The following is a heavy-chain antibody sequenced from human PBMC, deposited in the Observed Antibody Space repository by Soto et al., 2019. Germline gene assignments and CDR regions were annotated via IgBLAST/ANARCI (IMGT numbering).Heavy chain of an antibody. J-gene: IGHJ4*02. CDR1: GFTFGDSL. Sequence: EVQLVESGGGLVQPGRSLRLSCTASGFTFGDSLMTWFRQAPGKGLEWVGFIRSNAYGGTTEYAASVKGRFTISRDDSTSIAYLQMNSLKTDDTAVYYCARGELYWGQGTLVTVSS. CDR3: ARGELY. V-gene: IGHV3-49*03. CDR2: IRSNAYGGTT. D-gene: IGHD1-26*01.